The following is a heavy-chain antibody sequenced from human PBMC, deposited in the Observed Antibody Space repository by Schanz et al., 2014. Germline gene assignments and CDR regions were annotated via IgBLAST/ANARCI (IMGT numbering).Heavy chain of an antibody. CDR2: MYINSGST. CDR3: ARDGGRDGYNLAFDV. CDR1: GFPFSMAW. D-gene: IGHD5-12*01. V-gene: IGHV3-66*01. J-gene: IGHJ3*01. Sequence: EVQLLESGGGLVQPGGSLRLSCAASGFPFSMAWMTWVRQAPGKGLEWISSMYINSGSTQYADSVKGRFIISRDSSKNTLFLQMNSLRAEDTAVYFCARDGGRDGYNLAFDVWGQGTLVTVSS.